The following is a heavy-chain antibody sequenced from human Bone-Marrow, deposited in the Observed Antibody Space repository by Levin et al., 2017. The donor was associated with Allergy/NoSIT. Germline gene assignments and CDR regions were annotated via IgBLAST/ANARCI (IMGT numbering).Heavy chain of an antibody. V-gene: IGHV3-30*04. CDR3: ATSRKSDCGRYGVQFYCAMDV. CDR2: ISYDGSKR. Sequence: GGSLRLSCAASAYAFRTYAIHWVRQAPGKGLDWVAVISYDGSKRYYAESVEGRFTMSRDNSKNTLYLQMYSLRAEDTAVYYCATSRKSDCGRYGVQFYCAMDVWGQGTTVTVSS. J-gene: IGHJ6*02. D-gene: IGHD2-21*02. CDR1: AYAFRTYA.